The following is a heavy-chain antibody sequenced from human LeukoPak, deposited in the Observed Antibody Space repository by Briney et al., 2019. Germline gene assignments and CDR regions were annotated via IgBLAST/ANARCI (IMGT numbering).Heavy chain of an antibody. CDR2: IIPIFGTA. D-gene: IGHD5-24*01. CDR3: ARDLLRDGYNPFNWFDP. Sequence: SVTLSCNASGAAFSSYATSWVRQPHGPGLEWMGRIIPIFGTANNAQKFQGRVTITADKSTRTAYMELSSLRSEDTAVYYCARDLLRDGYNPFNWFDPWGQGTLVTVSS. V-gene: IGHV1-69*06. J-gene: IGHJ5*02. CDR1: GAAFSSYA.